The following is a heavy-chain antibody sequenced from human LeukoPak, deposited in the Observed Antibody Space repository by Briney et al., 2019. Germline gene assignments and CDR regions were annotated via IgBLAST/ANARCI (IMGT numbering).Heavy chain of an antibody. V-gene: IGHV4-59*01. Sequence: PSETLSLTCSVSGGSISSYYWSWIRQPPGKGLEWIGYLSYSGSTNYSPSLKSRVTISLDTSKNQFSLKLISVTAADTAVYYCARHDSSGYYNWGQGMLATVSS. CDR1: GGSISSYY. J-gene: IGHJ4*02. CDR3: ARHDSSGYYN. D-gene: IGHD3-22*01. CDR2: LSYSGST.